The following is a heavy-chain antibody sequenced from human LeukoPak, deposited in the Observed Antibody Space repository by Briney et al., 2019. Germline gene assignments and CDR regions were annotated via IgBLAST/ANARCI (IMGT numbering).Heavy chain of an antibody. CDR2: IYYSGST. J-gene: IGHJ5*02. D-gene: IGHD1-26*01. Sequence: SETLSLTCAVYGGSFSGYYWSWIRQPPGKGLEWIGYIYYSGSTYYNPSLKSRVTISVDTSKNQFSLKLSSVTAADTAVYYCARGSYSGSYYWFDPWGQGTLVTVSS. CDR1: GGSFSGYY. V-gene: IGHV4-34*09. CDR3: ARGSYSGSYYWFDP.